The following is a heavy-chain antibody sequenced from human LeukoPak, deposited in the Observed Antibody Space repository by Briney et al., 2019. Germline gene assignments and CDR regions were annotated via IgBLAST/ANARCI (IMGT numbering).Heavy chain of an antibody. J-gene: IGHJ4*02. CDR2: INPNSGGT. CDR3: ARVRWELPAYFDY. V-gene: IGHV1-2*02. D-gene: IGHD1-26*01. Sequence: ASVKVSCKASGYTFTGYYMHWVRQAPGQGLEWMGWINPNSGGTNYAQKFQGRVTMTRDTSISTAYMELSRLRSDDTAVYYCARVRWELPAYFDYWGQGTLVTVSS. CDR1: GYTFTGYY.